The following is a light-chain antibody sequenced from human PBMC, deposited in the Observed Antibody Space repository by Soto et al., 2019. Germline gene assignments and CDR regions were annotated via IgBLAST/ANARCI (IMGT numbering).Light chain of an antibody. Sequence: QSALTQPASVSGSPGQSITISCTGTSSDVGGYNYVSWYQQHPGKAPKLMIYDVSKRPSGVPDRFSGSKSGNTASLTISGLQAEDEADYYCCSYAGSYPLVFGTGTKLTVL. V-gene: IGLV2-11*01. CDR3: CSYAGSYPLV. CDR1: SSDVGGYNY. J-gene: IGLJ1*01. CDR2: DVS.